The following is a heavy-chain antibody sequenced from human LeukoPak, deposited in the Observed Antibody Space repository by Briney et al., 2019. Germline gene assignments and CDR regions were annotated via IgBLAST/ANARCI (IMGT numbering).Heavy chain of an antibody. CDR3: ARAKLYYSGSGPMDV. CDR2: ISYVGSNK. CDR1: GFTFSSYA. J-gene: IGHJ6*04. V-gene: IGHV3-30*04. Sequence: GGSLRLSCAASGFTFSSYAMHWVRQAPGKGLEWVAVISYVGSNKYYADSVKGRFTISRDNSTNTLYLQMNSLRADDTAVYYCARAKLYYSGSGPMDVWGKGTTVTVSS. D-gene: IGHD3-10*01.